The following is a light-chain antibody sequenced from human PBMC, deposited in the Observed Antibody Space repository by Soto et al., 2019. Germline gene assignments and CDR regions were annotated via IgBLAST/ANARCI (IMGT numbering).Light chain of an antibody. CDR1: QDIAGY. V-gene: IGKV1-39*01. CDR3: QQSYGTPIT. J-gene: IGKJ5*01. Sequence: DIQVTQSPSSVSASVGDRVTITCRASQDIAGYLAWYQHKPGKAPNLLIYVASSLQSEVPSRFSGSGSGTDFTLTITSLQPEDFATYYCQQSYGTPITFGQGTRLEIK. CDR2: VAS.